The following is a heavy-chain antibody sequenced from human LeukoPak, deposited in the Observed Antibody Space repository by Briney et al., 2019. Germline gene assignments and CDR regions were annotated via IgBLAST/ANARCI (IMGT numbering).Heavy chain of an antibody. D-gene: IGHD3-9*01. V-gene: IGHV1-2*02. J-gene: IGHJ6*02. CDR2: INPNSGGT. CDR3: ASSANYDILTGYYPPTSYYYYYGMDA. Sequence: ASVTVSCKASGYTFTGYYMHWVRQAPGQGLEWMGWINPNSGGTNYAQKFQGRVTMTRDTSISTAYMELSRLRSDDTAVYYCASSANYDILTGYYPPTSYYYYYGMDAWGQGTTVTVSS. CDR1: GYTFTGYY.